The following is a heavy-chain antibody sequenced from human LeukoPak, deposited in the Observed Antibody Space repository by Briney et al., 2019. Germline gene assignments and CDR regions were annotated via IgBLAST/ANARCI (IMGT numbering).Heavy chain of an antibody. J-gene: IGHJ3*02. Sequence: SETLSLTCTVSGDSISSGNYWGWIRQPPGKGLEWIGSIFHTGSTYFNLSLKSRVTISVDTSKNQFSLKLSSVTAADTAVYYCARDRKEIRYFDWLSADHDAFDIWGQGTMVTVSS. D-gene: IGHD3-9*01. CDR1: GDSISSGNY. V-gene: IGHV4-38-2*02. CDR2: IFHTGST. CDR3: ARDRKEIRYFDWLSADHDAFDI.